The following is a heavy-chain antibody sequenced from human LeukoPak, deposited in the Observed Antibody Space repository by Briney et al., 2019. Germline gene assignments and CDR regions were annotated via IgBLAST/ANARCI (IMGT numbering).Heavy chain of an antibody. CDR3: ATLVEMANVQH. Sequence: GGSLRLSCAASGFAFSSYWMSWVRQAPGKGLEWVANIKQDGSEKYYVDSVKGRFTISRDNAKNSLYLQMNSLRAEDTAVYYCATLVEMANVQHWGQGTLVTVSS. D-gene: IGHD5-24*01. CDR2: IKQDGSEK. V-gene: IGHV3-7*01. J-gene: IGHJ1*01. CDR1: GFAFSSYW.